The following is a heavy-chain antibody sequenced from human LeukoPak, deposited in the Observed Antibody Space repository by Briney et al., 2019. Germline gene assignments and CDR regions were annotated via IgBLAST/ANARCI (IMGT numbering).Heavy chain of an antibody. J-gene: IGHJ6*03. CDR1: GVSISSSNSY. D-gene: IGHD6-13*01. CDR2: IYYSGNT. Sequence: SETLSLTCTVSGVSISSSNSYWGWIRQPPGKGLEWIGSIYYSGNTYYNPSLKSRVTISVDTSKNQFSLKLSSVTAADTAVYYCARGSIAAAGTGTYYCYYYYMDVWGKGTTVTVSS. CDR3: ARGSIAAAGTGTYYCYYYYMDV. V-gene: IGHV4-39*07.